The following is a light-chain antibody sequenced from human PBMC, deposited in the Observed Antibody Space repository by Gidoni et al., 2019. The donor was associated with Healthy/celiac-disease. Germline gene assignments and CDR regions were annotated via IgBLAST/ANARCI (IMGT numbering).Light chain of an antibody. J-gene: IGKJ3*01. Sequence: EIGMTQSPGTLSLSPGERATLSGRASQSVRASYLAWYQQKPGQAPRLLIYGASSRATGIPDRVSGSGSGTDFTLTISRLEPEDFAVYYCQQYGSSLFTFGPGTKVDIK. CDR3: QQYGSSLFT. CDR1: QSVRASY. CDR2: GAS. V-gene: IGKV3-20*01.